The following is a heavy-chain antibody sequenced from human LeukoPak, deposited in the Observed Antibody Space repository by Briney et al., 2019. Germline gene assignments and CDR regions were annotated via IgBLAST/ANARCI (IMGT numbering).Heavy chain of an antibody. CDR1: GFTFSSYA. J-gene: IGHJ5*02. D-gene: IGHD6-13*01. CDR3: AKTVVAAGTENWFDP. CDR2: ISGSGGST. Sequence: PGGSLRLSCAASGFTFSSYAMSWVRQAPGKGLEWVSAISGSGGSTYYADSVKGRFTISRDNSKNTLYLQMNSLRAEDTAVYYCAKTVVAAGTENWFDPLGQGTLVTVSS. V-gene: IGHV3-23*01.